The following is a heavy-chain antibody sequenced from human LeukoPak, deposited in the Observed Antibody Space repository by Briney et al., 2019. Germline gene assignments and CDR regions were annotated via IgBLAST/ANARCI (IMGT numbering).Heavy chain of an antibody. D-gene: IGHD6-13*01. CDR3: AKPPPDSSSWLFDY. V-gene: IGHV3-23*01. CDR1: GFTFSTHA. J-gene: IGHJ4*02. CDR2: ISGNGGTT. Sequence: PGGSLRLPCAASGFTFSTHAMSWVRQAPGKGLEWVSTISGNGGTTYYADSVKGRFTISRDNSKNTLYLQMNSLRVEDTAVYYCAKPPPDSSSWLFDYWGWGTLVTVSS.